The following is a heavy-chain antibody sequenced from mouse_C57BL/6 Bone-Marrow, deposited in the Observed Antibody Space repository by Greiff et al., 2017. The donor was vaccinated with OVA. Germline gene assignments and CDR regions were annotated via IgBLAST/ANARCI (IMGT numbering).Heavy chain of an antibody. D-gene: IGHD1-1*01. V-gene: IGHV5-17*01. Sequence: EVMLVESGGGLVKPGGSLKLSCAASGFTFSDYGMHWVRQAPEKGLEWVAYISSGSSTIYYADTVKGRFTISRDNAKNTLFLQMTSLRSEDTAMYYCARKALYYGSSFDDWGQGTTLTVSA. CDR1: GFTFSDYG. J-gene: IGHJ2*01. CDR3: ARKALYYGSSFDD. CDR2: ISSGSSTI.